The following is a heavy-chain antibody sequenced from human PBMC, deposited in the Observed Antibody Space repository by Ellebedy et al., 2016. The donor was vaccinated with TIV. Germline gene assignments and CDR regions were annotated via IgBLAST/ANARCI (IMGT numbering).Heavy chain of an antibody. Sequence: GESLKISXAASGFTFSSYAMHWVRQAPGKGLEWVSAISGSGGSTYYADSVKGRFTISRDNSKNTLYLQMNSLRAEDTAVYYCAKRSPFGVVNYYMDVWGKGTTVTVSS. CDR2: ISGSGGST. V-gene: IGHV3-23*01. CDR3: AKRSPFGVVNYYMDV. D-gene: IGHD3-3*01. CDR1: GFTFSSYA. J-gene: IGHJ6*03.